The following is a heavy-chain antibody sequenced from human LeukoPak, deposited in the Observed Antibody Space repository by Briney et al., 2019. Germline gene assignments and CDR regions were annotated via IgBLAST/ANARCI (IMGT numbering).Heavy chain of an antibody. J-gene: IGHJ5*02. D-gene: IGHD6-13*01. CDR2: MNPNSGNT. V-gene: IGHV1-8*03. CDR1: GYTFTSYD. Sequence: ASVKVSCKASGYTFTSYDINWVRQATGQGLEWMGWMNPNSGNTGYAQKFQGRVTITRNTSISTAYMELSSLRSEDTAVYYCARGGQQLVHFNWFDPWGQGTLVTVSS. CDR3: ARGGQQLVHFNWFDP.